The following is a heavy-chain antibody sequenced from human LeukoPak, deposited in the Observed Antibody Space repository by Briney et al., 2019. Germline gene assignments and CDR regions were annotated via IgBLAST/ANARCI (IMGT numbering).Heavy chain of an antibody. V-gene: IGHV1-69*13. Sequence: ASVKVSCKASGGTFSSYAISWVRQAPGQGLEWMGGIIPIFGTANYAQKFQGRVTITADESTSTAHMELSSLRSEDTAVYYCARSVVSGSFDYWGQGTLVTVSS. CDR2: IIPIFGTA. D-gene: IGHD1-26*01. CDR1: GGTFSSYA. CDR3: ARSVVSGSFDY. J-gene: IGHJ4*02.